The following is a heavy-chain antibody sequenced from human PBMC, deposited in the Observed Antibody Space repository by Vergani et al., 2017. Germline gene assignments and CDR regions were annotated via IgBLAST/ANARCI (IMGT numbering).Heavy chain of an antibody. CDR1: GFPFSDYG. CDR2: ISYDGNKK. V-gene: IGHV3-30*03. J-gene: IGHJ6*03. CDR3: ARDFLTRVTTLDYYYMGV. Sequence: QVQLVESGGGEVQPGRSLRLSCSAAGFPFSDYGVHWLRQAAGKVLEWVSVISYDGNKKNYADSVKGRFTISRDNSKNTLYLEMNALRAEDTAVYYCARDFLTRVTTLDYYYMGVWGKGTTVTVSS. D-gene: IGHD1-1*01.